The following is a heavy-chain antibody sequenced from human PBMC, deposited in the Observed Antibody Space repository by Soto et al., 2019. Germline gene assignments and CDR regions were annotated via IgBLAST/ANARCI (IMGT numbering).Heavy chain of an antibody. CDR2: IWYDGSNK. J-gene: IGHJ4*02. Sequence: QVQLVESGGGVVQPGRSLRLSCAASGFTFSSYGMHWVRQAPGKGLEWVAVIWYDGSNKYYADSVEGRFTISRDNSKNTLYLQMNSLRAEDTAVYYCARGPELMQYYFDYWGQGTLVTVSS. CDR3: ARGPELMQYYFDY. D-gene: IGHD3-16*01. CDR1: GFTFSSYG. V-gene: IGHV3-33*01.